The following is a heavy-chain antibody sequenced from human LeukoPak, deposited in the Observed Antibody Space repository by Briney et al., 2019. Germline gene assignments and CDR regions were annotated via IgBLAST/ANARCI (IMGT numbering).Heavy chain of an antibody. J-gene: IGHJ4*02. CDR1: GFTFSDYA. CDR3: TNGLTMNPFDY. Sequence: GGSLRLSCTTSGFTFSDYAMSWVRQTPGKGLEWVGFIRSKAYGGTTEYAESEKGRFTISGDDSKMIAYLQMNSLKTEDTAFYYCTNGLTMNPFDYWGQGTLVTVSS. V-gene: IGHV3-49*04. D-gene: IGHD1-14*01. CDR2: IRSKAYGGTT.